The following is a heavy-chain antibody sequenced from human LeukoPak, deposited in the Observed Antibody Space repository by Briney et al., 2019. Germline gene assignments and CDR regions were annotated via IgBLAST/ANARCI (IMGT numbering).Heavy chain of an antibody. CDR3: SRENGAFTPFGY. D-gene: IGHD2-8*01. J-gene: IGHJ4*02. CDR2: VSLSGLT. CDR1: GGSITSTNW. Sequence: SETLSLTCGVSGGSITSTNWWSWVRQPPGQGLEWIGEVSLSGLTNYNPSLSSRVIMALDTSKNHLSLHLTSVTAADTAVYYCSRENGAFTPFGYWGQGYLVTVLS. V-gene: IGHV4-4*02.